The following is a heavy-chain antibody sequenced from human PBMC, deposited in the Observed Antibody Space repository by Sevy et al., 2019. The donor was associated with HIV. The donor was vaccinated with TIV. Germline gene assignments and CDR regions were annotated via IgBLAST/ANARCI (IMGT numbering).Heavy chain of an antibody. Sequence: GGSLRLSCAVSGFNFNIYSMSWVRQAPGKGLEWVSTLSFGCGKINYADSVKGRFIISRDDSKNTLYLQMNSLGAEDTADYFCARGGCTSPLDYWGQGTLVTVSS. V-gene: IGHV3-23*01. CDR1: GFNFNIYS. CDR3: ARGGCTSPLDY. CDR2: LSFGCGKI. J-gene: IGHJ4*02. D-gene: IGHD2-8*01.